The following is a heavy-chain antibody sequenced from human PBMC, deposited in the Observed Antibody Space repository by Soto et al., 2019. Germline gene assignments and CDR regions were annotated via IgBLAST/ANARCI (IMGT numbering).Heavy chain of an antibody. J-gene: IGHJ5*02. CDR1: GGSISSNSYY. Sequence: SETLSLTCTVSGGSISSNSYYWGWIRQPPGKGLEWIGSIYYSGSTYYNPSLKSRVTISVDTSKNQFSLKLSSVTAADTAVYYCARIQRSNWFDPWGQGTLVTVSS. CDR2: IYYSGST. CDR3: ARIQRSNWFDP. V-gene: IGHV4-39*01. D-gene: IGHD4-17*01.